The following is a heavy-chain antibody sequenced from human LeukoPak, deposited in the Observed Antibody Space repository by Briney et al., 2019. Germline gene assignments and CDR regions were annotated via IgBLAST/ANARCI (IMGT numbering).Heavy chain of an antibody. Sequence: SETLSLTCTVSGGSISSASYYWSWIRQPAGKGLEWIGRIYTSGSTNYNPSLKSRVTISVDTSKNQFSLKLSSVTAADTAVYYCARDGLYDFWSGYYEAGPPYYMDVWGKGTTVTVSS. V-gene: IGHV4-61*02. CDR1: GGSISSASYY. CDR3: ARDGLYDFWSGYYEAGPPYYMDV. CDR2: IYTSGST. D-gene: IGHD3-3*01. J-gene: IGHJ6*03.